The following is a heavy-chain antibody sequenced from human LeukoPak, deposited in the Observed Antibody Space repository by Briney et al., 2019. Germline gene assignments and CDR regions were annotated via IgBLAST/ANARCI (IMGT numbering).Heavy chain of an antibody. CDR3: ARESSSADDAFDI. V-gene: IGHV1-18*01. CDR1: GYTFTSHG. J-gene: IGHJ3*02. D-gene: IGHD6-13*01. Sequence: ASVKVSCKASGYTFTSHGLSWARQAPGQGLEWMGWISIYSGNTNYAQKFQDRISMTTDTSTSTAYMELRSLKSDDTAVYYCARESSSADDAFDIWGQGTMVTVSS. CDR2: ISIYSGNT.